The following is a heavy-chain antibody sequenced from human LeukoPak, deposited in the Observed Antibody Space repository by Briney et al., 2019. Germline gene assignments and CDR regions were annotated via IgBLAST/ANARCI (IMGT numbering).Heavy chain of an antibody. J-gene: IGHJ6*02. CDR1: GFTFSNYG. D-gene: IGHD4-17*01. Sequence: PGRSLRLSCAASGFTFSNYGMHWVRQAPGKGLEWVAVIWYDGSNKYYADSVKGRFTISRDNSKNTLYLQMNSLRAEDTAVYYCAGTTVTTRLYGMDVWGQGTTVTVSS. CDR2: IWYDGSNK. V-gene: IGHV3-33*08. CDR3: AGTTVTTRLYGMDV.